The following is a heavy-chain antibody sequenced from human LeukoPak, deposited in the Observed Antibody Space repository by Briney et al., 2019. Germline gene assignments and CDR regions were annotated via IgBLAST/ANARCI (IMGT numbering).Heavy chain of an antibody. J-gene: IGHJ4*02. CDR1: GYTFTSYY. CDR2: INPSGGNT. V-gene: IGHV1-46*01. Sequence: ASVKVSCKASGYTFTSYYMHWVRQAPGQGLEWMGVINPSGGNTDYAQKFQGRVTMTRDTSTSTVYMELSSLRSEDTAVYYCARDPGATHYFDYWGQGTLVTVPS. D-gene: IGHD1-26*01. CDR3: ARDPGATHYFDY.